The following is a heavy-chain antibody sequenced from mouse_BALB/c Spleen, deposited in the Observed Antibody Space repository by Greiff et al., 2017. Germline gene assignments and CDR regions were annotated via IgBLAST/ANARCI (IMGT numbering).Heavy chain of an antibody. D-gene: IGHD2-4*01. V-gene: IGHV14-3*02. Sequence: VQLQQSGAELVKPGASVKLSCTASGFNIKDTYMHWVKQRPEQGLEWIGRIDPANGNTKYDPKFPGKATITADTSSNTAYLQLSSLTSEDTAVYYCARSDYDPYWYFDVWGAGTTVTVSS. CDR1: GFNIKDTY. J-gene: IGHJ1*01. CDR3: ARSDYDPYWYFDV. CDR2: IDPANGNT.